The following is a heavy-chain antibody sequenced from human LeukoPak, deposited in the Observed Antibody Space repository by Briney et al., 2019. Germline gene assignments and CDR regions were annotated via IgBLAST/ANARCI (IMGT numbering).Heavy chain of an antibody. CDR3: ARFARLWFGELFPTNAFDI. J-gene: IGHJ3*02. CDR1: GFTFDDYA. CDR2: ISWNSGNI. D-gene: IGHD3-10*01. Sequence: PGGSLRLSCAASGFTFDDYAMHWVRQAPGKGLEWVSGISWNSGNIGYADSVTGRFTISRDNAKNSLYLQMNSLRAEDTAVYYCARFARLWFGELFPTNAFDIWGQGTMVTVSS. V-gene: IGHV3-9*01.